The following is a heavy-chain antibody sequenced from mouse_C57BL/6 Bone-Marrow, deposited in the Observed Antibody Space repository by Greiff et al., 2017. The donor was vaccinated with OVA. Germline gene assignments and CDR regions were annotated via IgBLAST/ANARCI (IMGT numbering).Heavy chain of an antibody. V-gene: IGHV6-3*01. CDR1: GFTFSNYW. CDR2: IRLKTDNCAT. D-gene: IGHD3-1*01. Sequence: EVKLMESGGGLVQPGGSMKLSCVASGFTFSNYWMNWVRQSPEKGLDWVAHIRLKTDNCATHYAESVKGRFTISRDDYKSSVYLQMNNLRAEDTGVYYCASCYCDYWGQGTTLTVSS. J-gene: IGHJ2*01. CDR3: ASCYCDY.